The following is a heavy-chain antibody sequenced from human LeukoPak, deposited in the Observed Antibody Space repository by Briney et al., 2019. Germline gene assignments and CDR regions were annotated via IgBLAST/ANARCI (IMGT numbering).Heavy chain of an antibody. CDR2: ISSSTTTA. V-gene: IGHV3-48*04. J-gene: IGHJ4*02. CDR3: ARGVPTMILVGDY. CDR1: GFTFSSYS. D-gene: IGHD3-22*01. Sequence: QPGGSLRLSCAASGFTFSSYSMNWVRQAPGKGLEWVSYISSSTTTAYHADSVKGRFTISRDNAKNSLYLQMNSLRAEDTAMYYCARGVPTMILVGDYWGQGIPVTVSS.